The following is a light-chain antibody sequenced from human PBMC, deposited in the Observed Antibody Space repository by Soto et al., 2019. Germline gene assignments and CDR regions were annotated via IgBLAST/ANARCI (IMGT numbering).Light chain of an antibody. Sequence: EIVLTQSPATLSLSPGDRATLSCRASHSVGSLLAWYQQKPGQAPRLLIYFASDRATGVPDRFDGSGSGTDFTLTIDGLEPEDFALFYCQQRSSWPWTFGQGTRVEIK. CDR2: FAS. J-gene: IGKJ1*01. CDR3: QQRSSWPWT. CDR1: HSVGSL. V-gene: IGKV3-11*01.